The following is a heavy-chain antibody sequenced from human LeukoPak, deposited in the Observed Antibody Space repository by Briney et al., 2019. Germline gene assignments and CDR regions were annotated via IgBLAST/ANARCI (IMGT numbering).Heavy chain of an antibody. CDR3: AAQVVVAATPSYYFDY. CDR2: IYYSGST. J-gene: IGHJ4*02. Sequence: SETLSRTCTVSGGSISSYYWSWIRQPPGKGLEWIGYIYYSGSTNYNPSLKSRVTISVDTSKNQFFLKLSSVTAADTAVYYCAAQVVVAATPSYYFDYWGQGTLVTVSS. D-gene: IGHD2-15*01. CDR1: GGSISSYY. V-gene: IGHV4-59*08.